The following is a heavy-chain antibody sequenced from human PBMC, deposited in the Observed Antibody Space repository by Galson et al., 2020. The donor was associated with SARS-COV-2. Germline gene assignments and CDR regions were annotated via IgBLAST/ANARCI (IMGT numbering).Heavy chain of an antibody. J-gene: IGHJ4*02. CDR2: IYYSGST. Sequence: SETLSLTCTVSGGSISSSSYYWGWIRQPPGKGLEWIGSIYYSGSTYYNPSLKSRVTISVDTSKNQFSLKLSSVTAADTAVYYCARSGYYDFWSGSGFGAVYWGQGTLVTVSS. V-gene: IGHV4-39*01. CDR1: GGSISSSSYY. CDR3: ARSGYYDFWSGSGFGAVY. D-gene: IGHD3-3*01.